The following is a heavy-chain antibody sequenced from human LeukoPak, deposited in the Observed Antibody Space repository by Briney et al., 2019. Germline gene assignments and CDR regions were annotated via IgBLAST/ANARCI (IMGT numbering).Heavy chain of an antibody. D-gene: IGHD6-6*01. Sequence: GGSLRLSCAASGFIFSSYGMHWVRQAPGKGLEGVSAISGSGGSTYYADSVKGRFTISRDNSKNTLYLQMNSLRAEDTAVYYCAKDGSRLARPYYFDYWGQGTLVTVSS. CDR1: GFIFSSYG. CDR2: ISGSGGST. J-gene: IGHJ4*02. V-gene: IGHV3-23*01. CDR3: AKDGSRLARPYYFDY.